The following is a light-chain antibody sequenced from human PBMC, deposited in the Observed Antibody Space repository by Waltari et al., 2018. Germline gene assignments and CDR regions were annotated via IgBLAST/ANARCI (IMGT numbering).Light chain of an antibody. V-gene: IGKV3-20*01. Sequence: EIVLTQSPGTLSLSPGERATLSCRASQSVSRTLALYQQTPGQAPKLLIYGASSRATGIPDRCTGSGSATDFSLTISSLEPEDFAIYFCKHDVRLPATFGQGTKVEIK. J-gene: IGKJ1*01. CDR2: GAS. CDR3: KHDVRLPAT. CDR1: QSVSRT.